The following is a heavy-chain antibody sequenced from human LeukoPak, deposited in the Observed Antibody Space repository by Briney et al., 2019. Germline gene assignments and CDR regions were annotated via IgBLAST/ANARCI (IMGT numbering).Heavy chain of an antibody. V-gene: IGHV4-34*01. CDR3: ARGESDY. J-gene: IGHJ4*02. CDR2: INHSGST. CDR1: GGSISSHY. Sequence: SETLSLTCTVSGGSISSHYWSWIRQPPGKGLEWIGEINHSGSTNYNPSLKSRVTISVDTSKNQFSLKLSSVTAADTAVYYCARGESDYWGQGTLVTVSS.